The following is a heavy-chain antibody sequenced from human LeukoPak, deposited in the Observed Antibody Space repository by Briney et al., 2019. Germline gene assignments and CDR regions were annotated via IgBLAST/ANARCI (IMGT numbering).Heavy chain of an antibody. J-gene: IGHJ4*02. Sequence: SETLSLTCTVSGGSISSSTYFWGWIRQPPGKGLEWIGSIYYSGSTYYNPSLKSRVSISVDTSKNQFSLKLSSVTAADTAVYYCARETPTTVTLDYWGQGTPVTVSS. V-gene: IGHV4-39*07. CDR2: IYYSGST. CDR1: GGSISSSTYF. D-gene: IGHD4-17*01. CDR3: ARETPTTVTLDY.